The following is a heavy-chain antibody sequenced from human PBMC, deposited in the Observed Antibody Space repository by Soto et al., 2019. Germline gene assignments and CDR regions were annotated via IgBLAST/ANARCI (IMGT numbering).Heavy chain of an antibody. Sequence: EVQLLDSGGGLVQPGGSLRLSCAASGFTFSNYAMTWVRQGPGKGLEWVSGISGRGGRSYYADSVKGRFTISRDNSKSTFYLQMNSLRAEDTAVYYCAKAYFVWSSEQPYYFDYWGQGTLVTVSS. CDR3: AKAYFVWSSEQPYYFDY. J-gene: IGHJ4*02. V-gene: IGHV3-23*01. CDR2: ISGRGGRS. CDR1: GFTFSNYA. D-gene: IGHD3-16*01.